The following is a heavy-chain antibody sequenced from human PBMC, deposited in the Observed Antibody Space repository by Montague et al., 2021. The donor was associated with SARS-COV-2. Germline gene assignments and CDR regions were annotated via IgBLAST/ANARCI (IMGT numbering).Heavy chain of an antibody. D-gene: IGHD3-10*01. CDR2: IYYSGTT. Sequence: SETLSLTCTVSGGSISSSSYYWGWIRQPPGKGLEWIGSIYYSGTTYYNPSLKSRVTISVDTSKNQFSLKLSFVTAADTAVYYCARHVRSLMVRGPDFDYWGQGTLVTVSS. CDR3: ARHVRSLMVRGPDFDY. CDR1: GGSISSSSYY. V-gene: IGHV4-39*01. J-gene: IGHJ4*02.